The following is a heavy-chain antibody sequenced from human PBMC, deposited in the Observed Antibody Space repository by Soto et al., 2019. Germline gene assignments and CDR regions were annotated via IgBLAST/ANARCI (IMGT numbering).Heavy chain of an antibody. CDR2: FSLSGTT. CDR1: GASIAGSFY. CDR3: ARGMTPPGAPAWYYFDS. J-gene: IGHJ4*02. V-gene: IGHV4-4*07. D-gene: IGHD2-8*02. Sequence: SETLSLTCSVSGASIAGSFYWRWFRQPAGKGLEWIGRFSLSGTTNYSPSLRSRVTMSADVSKNQFSLRLTSVTAADTALYYCARGMTPPGAPAWYYFDSWGQGTLVTVSS.